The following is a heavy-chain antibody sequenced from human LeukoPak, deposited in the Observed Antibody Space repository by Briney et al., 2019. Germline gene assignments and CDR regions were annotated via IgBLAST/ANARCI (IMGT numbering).Heavy chain of an antibody. CDR1: GFTFSSYS. J-gene: IGHJ6*03. D-gene: IGHD2-8*01. CDR3: ARDKMVYYYMDV. CDR2: ISSSRSYI. V-gene: IGHV3-21*01. Sequence: GGSLRLSCAASGFTFSSYSMNWVRQAPGKGLEWVSFISSSRSYIYYADSVKGRFTISRDNAKNSLYLQMNSLRAEDTAVYYCARDKMVYYYMDVWGKGTTVTISS.